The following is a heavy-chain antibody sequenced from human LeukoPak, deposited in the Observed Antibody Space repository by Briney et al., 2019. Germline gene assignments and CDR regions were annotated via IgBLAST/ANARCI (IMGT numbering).Heavy chain of an antibody. D-gene: IGHD3-10*01. CDR3: ARDLSDELWFGESLSDYGMDV. CDR1: GYTLTSYG. J-gene: IGHJ6*02. V-gene: IGHV1-18*01. Sequence: GASVKVSCKASGYTLTSYGISWVRQAPGQGLEWMGWISAYNGNTNYAQKLQGRVTMTTDTSTSTAYMELRSLRSDDTAVYYCARDLSDELWFGESLSDYGMDVWGQGTTVTVSS. CDR2: ISAYNGNT.